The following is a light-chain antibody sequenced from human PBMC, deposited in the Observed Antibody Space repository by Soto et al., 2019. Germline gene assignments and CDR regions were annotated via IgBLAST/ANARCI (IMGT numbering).Light chain of an antibody. Sequence: QSVLTQPPSVSGAPGQRVTISCTGSSSNVGAGYDVHWYQQLPGTAPKLLIYGNSNRPSGVPDRFSGSKSGTSASLAITGVLEEDEADYYCQSYDSSLSGYVVFGGGTKLTVL. V-gene: IGLV1-40*01. J-gene: IGLJ2*01. CDR2: GNS. CDR3: QSYDSSLSGYVV. CDR1: SSNVGAGYD.